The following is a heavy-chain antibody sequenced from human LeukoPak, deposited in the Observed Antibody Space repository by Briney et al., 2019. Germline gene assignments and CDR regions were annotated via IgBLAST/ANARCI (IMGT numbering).Heavy chain of an antibody. CDR3: ARDVSYYYDNTGSPY. Sequence: ASVKVSCKASGGTFSNYAISWVRQDPGQRLEWMGRIIPILNSANYAQKFQNRVTITADKSTSTAYMELSSLTSEDTAMYYCARDVSYYYDNTGSPYWGQGTLVTVSS. D-gene: IGHD3-22*01. V-gene: IGHV1-69*04. CDR1: GGTFSNYA. J-gene: IGHJ4*02. CDR2: IIPILNSA.